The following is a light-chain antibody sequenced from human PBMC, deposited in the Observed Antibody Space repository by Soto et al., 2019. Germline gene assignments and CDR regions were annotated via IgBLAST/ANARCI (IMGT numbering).Light chain of an antibody. V-gene: IGKV3-15*01. J-gene: IGKJ1*01. CDR2: GAS. CDR1: QSVTNN. Sequence: EIVMTQSPDTLSVSPGERATLSCRASQSVTNNLAWYQQKPGQAPRLLIYGASTRTIAIPARFSGSGSGTDFTLTISSLQSEDFAVYYCQQYNKWPRTFGQGTKVDIX. CDR3: QQYNKWPRT.